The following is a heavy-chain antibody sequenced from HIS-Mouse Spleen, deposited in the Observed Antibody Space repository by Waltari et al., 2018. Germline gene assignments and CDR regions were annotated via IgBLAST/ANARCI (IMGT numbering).Heavy chain of an antibody. V-gene: IGHV3-9*01. CDR2: ISWNSGSI. Sequence: EVQLVESGGGWVQPGRSVSLPCSAPGVPFGAYAVHGVRQAPGKGLEWVSGISWNSGSIGYADSVKGRFTISRDNAKNSLYLQMNSLRAEDTALYYCAKDAVEYSSSFDYWGQGTLVTVSS. D-gene: IGHD6-6*01. CDR3: AKDAVEYSSSFDY. CDR1: GVPFGAYA. J-gene: IGHJ4*02.